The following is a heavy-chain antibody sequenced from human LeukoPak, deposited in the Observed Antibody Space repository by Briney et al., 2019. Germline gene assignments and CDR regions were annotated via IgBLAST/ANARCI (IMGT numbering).Heavy chain of an antibody. CDR1: GFTFSSYS. J-gene: IGHJ6*02. CDR3: ARGLRRFYYGMDV. CDR2: ISSSSSYI. Sequence: GGSLRLSCAASGFTFSSYSMNWVRQAPGKGLEWVSSISSSSSYIHYADSVKGRFTISRDNAKNSLYLQMNSLRAEDTAVYYCARGLRRFYYGMDVWGQGTTVTVSS. D-gene: IGHD3-3*01. V-gene: IGHV3-21*01.